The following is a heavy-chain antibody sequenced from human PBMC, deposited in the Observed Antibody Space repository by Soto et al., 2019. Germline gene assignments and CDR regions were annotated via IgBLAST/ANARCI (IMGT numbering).Heavy chain of an antibody. CDR1: GGSISSGGYY. Sequence: QVQLQESGPGLVKPSQTLSLTCTVSGGSISSGGYYWSWIRQHPGKGLEWIGYIYYSGSTYYNQSLKSRVTISVDTSKNQFSLKLSSVTAADTAVYYCARMSRSGYNPIDYWGQGTLVTVSS. CDR3: ARMSRSGYNPIDY. J-gene: IGHJ4*02. CDR2: IYYSGST. V-gene: IGHV4-31*03. D-gene: IGHD3-3*01.